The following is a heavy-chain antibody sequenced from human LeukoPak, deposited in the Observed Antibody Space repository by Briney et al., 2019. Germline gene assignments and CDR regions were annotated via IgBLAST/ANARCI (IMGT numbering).Heavy chain of an antibody. V-gene: IGHV3-74*01. J-gene: IGHJ4*02. CDR3: ARDCEDSCSL. D-gene: IGHD6-6*01. Sequence: GGSLRLSCAASGFTVSSNYMHWVRHAPGKGLVWVSRIHGDGSSTTYADFVQGRFTVSRDNATSTLYLQMNSLRAEDTAMYYCARDCEDSCSLWGQGTLVTVSS. CDR2: IHGDGSST. CDR1: GFTVSSNY.